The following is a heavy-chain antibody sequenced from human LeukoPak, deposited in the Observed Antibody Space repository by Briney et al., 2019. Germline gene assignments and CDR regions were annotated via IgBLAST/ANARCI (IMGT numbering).Heavy chain of an antibody. CDR3: ARVEVLRFLEWFLDF. Sequence: SETLSLTCTVSGSSVSSDEYYWSWVRQHPGKGLEWIGYVYYSGSSYYIPSLESRVTMSVEVSKNQFSLELRSVTAADTAVYYCARVEVLRFLEWFLDFWGQGALVTVSS. V-gene: IGHV4-31*03. CDR1: GSSVSSDEYY. CDR2: VYYSGSS. J-gene: IGHJ4*02. D-gene: IGHD3-3*01.